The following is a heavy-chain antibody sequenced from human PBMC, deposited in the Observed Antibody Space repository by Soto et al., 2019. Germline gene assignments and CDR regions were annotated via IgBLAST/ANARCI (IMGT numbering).Heavy chain of an antibody. Sequence: GGSLRLSCAASGFTFSNYAMSWVRQAPGKGLQWISGISVSGDNTSYVESVRGRFTVYRDNSKNTLYLQMNNLRAEDTALYYCAKDGQMRTKVWFPAGYGMDVWGQGNTVTLCS. J-gene: IGHJ6*02. V-gene: IGHV3-23*01. CDR1: GFTFSNYA. CDR3: AKDGQMRTKVWFPAGYGMDV. CDR2: ISVSGDNT. D-gene: IGHD3-10*01.